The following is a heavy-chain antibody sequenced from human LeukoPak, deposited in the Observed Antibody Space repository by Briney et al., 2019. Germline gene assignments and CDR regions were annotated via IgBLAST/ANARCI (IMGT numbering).Heavy chain of an antibody. CDR3: ARETLGHYYDSSGYLSY. Sequence: ASVKVSCKASGYTFTSYYMHWVRQAPGQGLEWMGIINASGGGTSYAQKFQGRVTMTRDMSTSTVYMELSSLRSEDTAVYYCARETLGHYYDSSGYLSYWGQGTLVTVSS. D-gene: IGHD3-22*01. CDR1: GYTFTSYY. V-gene: IGHV1-46*01. J-gene: IGHJ4*02. CDR2: INASGGGT.